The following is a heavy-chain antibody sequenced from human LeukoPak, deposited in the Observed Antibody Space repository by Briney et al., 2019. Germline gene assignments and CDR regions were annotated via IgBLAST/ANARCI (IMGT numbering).Heavy chain of an antibody. D-gene: IGHD6-6*01. V-gene: IGHV3-7*03. CDR3: AKHPSSSGAGWYFDL. Sequence: GGSLRLSCAASGFTFSSYWMSWVRQAPGKGLEWVANIKQDGSEKYYVDSVKGRFTISRDNAKNSLYLQMNSLRAEDTAVYYCAKHPSSSGAGWYFDLWGRGTLVTVSS. CDR2: IKQDGSEK. J-gene: IGHJ2*01. CDR1: GFTFSSYW.